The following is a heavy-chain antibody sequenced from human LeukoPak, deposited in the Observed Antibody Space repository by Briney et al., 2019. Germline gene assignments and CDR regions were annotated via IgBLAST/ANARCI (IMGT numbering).Heavy chain of an antibody. V-gene: IGHV1-18*01. J-gene: IGHJ4*02. CDR3: ARIGIAGIVGATTFDY. CDR2: ISAYNGNT. Sequence: ASVKVSCKASGYTFTSYGISWVRQAPGQGLEWMGWISAYNGNTNYAQKLQGRVTMTTDTSTSTAYMELRSLRSDDTAVYYCARIGIAGIVGATTFDYWGQGTLVTVSS. D-gene: IGHD1-26*01. CDR1: GYTFTSYG.